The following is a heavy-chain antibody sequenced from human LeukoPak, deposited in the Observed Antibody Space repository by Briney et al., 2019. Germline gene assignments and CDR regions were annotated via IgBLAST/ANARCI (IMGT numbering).Heavy chain of an antibody. D-gene: IGHD6-13*01. Sequence: SHTLSLTCTVSGGSLSSSNYYWGWLRQPPGKGLEWSGSIYYSGSTYYNPSLKSRLTISVDTSKNQFSLKLSSVTAAHTAVYYCARHEPKTSSWYKWFDPWGQGTLVRVSS. CDR3: ARHEPKTSSWYKWFDP. CDR1: GGSLSSSNYY. CDR2: IYYSGST. V-gene: IGHV4-39*01. J-gene: IGHJ5*02.